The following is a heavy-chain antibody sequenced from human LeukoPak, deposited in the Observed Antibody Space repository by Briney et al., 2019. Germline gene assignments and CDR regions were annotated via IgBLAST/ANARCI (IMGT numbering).Heavy chain of an antibody. V-gene: IGHV1-18*01. J-gene: IGHJ5*02. D-gene: IGHD3-9*01. Sequence: ASVKVSCKASGYTFTSYGICWVRQAPGQGLEWMGWISAYNGNTNYAQKLQGRVTMTTDTSTSTAYMELRSLRSDDTAVYYCARVMYYDILTGYDLNWFDPWGQGTLVTVSS. CDR3: ARVMYYDILTGYDLNWFDP. CDR1: GYTFTSYG. CDR2: ISAYNGNT.